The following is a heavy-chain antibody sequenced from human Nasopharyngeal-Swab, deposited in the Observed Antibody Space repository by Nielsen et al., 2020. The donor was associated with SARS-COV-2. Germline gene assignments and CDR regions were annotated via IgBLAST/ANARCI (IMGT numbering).Heavy chain of an antibody. CDR1: GFTFSSYW. V-gene: IGHV3-7*01. J-gene: IGHJ1*01. CDR3: ATPYYDFWSGYYSEYFQH. D-gene: IGHD3-3*01. CDR2: IKQDGSEK. Sequence: GESLEISCAASGFTFSSYWMSWVRQAPGKGLEWVANIKQDGSEKYYVDSVKGRFTISRDNAKNSLYLQMNSLRAEDTAVYYCATPYYDFWSGYYSEYFQHWGQGTLVTVSS.